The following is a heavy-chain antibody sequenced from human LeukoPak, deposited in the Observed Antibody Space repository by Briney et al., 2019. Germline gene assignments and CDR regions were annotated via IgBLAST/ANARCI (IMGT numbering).Heavy chain of an antibody. D-gene: IGHD3-22*01. CDR2: ISSSSSTI. CDR3: AKDSDYYHSSGYYYAYFQH. J-gene: IGHJ1*01. V-gene: IGHV3-48*02. CDR1: GFTFSTYS. Sequence: GGSQRLSCAVSGFTFSTYSMNWVRQAPGKGLEWVSYISSSSSTIYYADSVKGRFTISRDNAKNSLYLQMNSLRDEDTAVYYCAKDSDYYHSSGYYYAYFQHWGQGTLVTVSS.